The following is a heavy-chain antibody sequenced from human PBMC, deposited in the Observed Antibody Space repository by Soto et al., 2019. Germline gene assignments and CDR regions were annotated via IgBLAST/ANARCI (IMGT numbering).Heavy chain of an antibody. CDR3: AKEYLGPLSSSQVDH. D-gene: IGHD6-13*01. V-gene: IGHV3-23*01. J-gene: IGHJ4*02. CDR1: GVTFSSYA. Sequence: GGSRRLSCAASGVTFSSYALSWVRQAPGKGLEWVSAVTGSGSSTYYVDSVRGRFTISRDNSKNTLHLQMNSLRAEDTALYYCAKEYLGPLSSSQVDHWGQGPQVTVSS. CDR2: VTGSGSST.